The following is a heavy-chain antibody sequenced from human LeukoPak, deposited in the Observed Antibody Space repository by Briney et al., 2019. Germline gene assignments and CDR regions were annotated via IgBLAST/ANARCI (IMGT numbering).Heavy chain of an antibody. Sequence: GGSLRLSCAASGFTLSSYAMSWVRQAPEKGLEWVSTLSGGDGGTYYADSVKGRFTISRDNSKNTLYLQMNSLRAEDTAVYYCAKDGSLIGTPSDYWGQGTLVTVSS. CDR1: GFTLSSYA. CDR3: AKDGSLIGTPSDY. D-gene: IGHD1-20*01. CDR2: LSGGDGGT. V-gene: IGHV3-23*01. J-gene: IGHJ4*02.